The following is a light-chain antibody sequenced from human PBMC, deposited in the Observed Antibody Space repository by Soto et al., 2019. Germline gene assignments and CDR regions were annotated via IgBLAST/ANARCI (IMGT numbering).Light chain of an antibody. J-gene: IGKJ3*01. CDR1: QGINSW. CDR2: AAS. V-gene: IGKV1-12*01. CDR3: QQANSFPPT. Sequence: DTQMTQSPSSVSASVGARVTITCRASQGINSWLAWYQEKPGKAPKLLIYAASSLQSGVPSRFSGSASGTDFTLTISSLQPEDFATYYCQQANSFPPTFGPGTKVDI.